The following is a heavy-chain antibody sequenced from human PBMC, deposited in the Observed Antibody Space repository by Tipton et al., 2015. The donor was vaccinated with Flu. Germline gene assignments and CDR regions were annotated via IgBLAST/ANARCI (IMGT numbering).Heavy chain of an antibody. D-gene: IGHD1-1*01. CDR3: AKRTTSGPYNWFDA. J-gene: IGHJ5*02. CDR1: GGSISSYY. Sequence: TLSLTCTVSGGSISSYYYNWIRQPPGKGLEWIGYIYYSGSTNYSPSLKSRVTMSLDTSKNLFSLKLSSVTAADTAVYYCAKRTTSGPYNWFDAWGQGTLVTVSS. V-gene: IGHV4-59*01. CDR2: IYYSGST.